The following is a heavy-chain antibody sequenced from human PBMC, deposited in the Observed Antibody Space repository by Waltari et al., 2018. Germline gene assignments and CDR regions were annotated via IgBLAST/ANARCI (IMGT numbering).Heavy chain of an antibody. J-gene: IGHJ4*02. V-gene: IGHV4-4*09. D-gene: IGHD3-10*01. CDR1: GDSIPGHD. CDR2: INGRQMS. CDR3: ARTSASGGY. Sequence: QVQLRESGPGVLKPSETLSLICAVSGDSIPGHDSTWVRQSPRKGLEWIGCINGRQMSHYTYNPSLKSRLNISLDTSNHQFSLKMTSVTAADSAVYFCARTSASGGYWGPGTVVTVSS.